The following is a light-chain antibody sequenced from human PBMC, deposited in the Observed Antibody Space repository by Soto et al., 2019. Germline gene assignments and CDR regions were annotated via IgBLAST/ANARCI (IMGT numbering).Light chain of an antibody. CDR1: QSVSSSY. V-gene: IGKV3-20*01. CDR3: QQYGSSGFT. Sequence: EVVMAQSPATLSVSPGETVTLSCRASQSVSSSYLAWYQQKPGQAPRLLIYGASSRATGIPDRFSGSGSGTDFTLTISRLEPEDFAVYYCQQYGSSGFTFGPGTKVDIK. CDR2: GAS. J-gene: IGKJ3*01.